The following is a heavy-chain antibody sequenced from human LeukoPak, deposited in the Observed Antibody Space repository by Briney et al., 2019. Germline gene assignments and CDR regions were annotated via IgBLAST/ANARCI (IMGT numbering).Heavy chain of an antibody. V-gene: IGHV3-33*08. CDR3: ARGSWTYDILTGYSEFDY. CDR1: GFTFSSYG. D-gene: IGHD3-9*01. J-gene: IGHJ4*02. Sequence: GRSLRLSCVASGFTFSSYGMHWVRQAPGKGLEWVAIIWYDGSNKYYADSVKGRFTISRDNSKNTLYLQMNSLRAEDTAVYYCARGSWTYDILTGYSEFDYWGQGTLVTVSS. CDR2: IWYDGSNK.